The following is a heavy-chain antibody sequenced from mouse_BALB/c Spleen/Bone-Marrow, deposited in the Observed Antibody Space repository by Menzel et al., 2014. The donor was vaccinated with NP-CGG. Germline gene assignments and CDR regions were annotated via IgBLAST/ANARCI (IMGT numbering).Heavy chain of an antibody. CDR3: ARDIRLGYSMDY. D-gene: IGHD2-12*01. V-gene: IGHV7-3*02. CDR1: GFTFTDYY. Sequence: EVKVEESGGGLVQPAGSLRLFYATSGFTFTDYYMNWVRQPPGKALEWLGFIRNKANGYITEYSVSVKGRFTISRDNSQSILYLQMNTLRAEDSATYYCARDIRLGYSMDYWGQGTSVTVSS. J-gene: IGHJ4*01. CDR2: IRNKANGYIT.